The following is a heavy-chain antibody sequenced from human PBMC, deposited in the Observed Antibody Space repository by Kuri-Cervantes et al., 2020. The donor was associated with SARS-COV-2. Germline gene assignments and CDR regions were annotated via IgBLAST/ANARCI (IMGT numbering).Heavy chain of an antibody. CDR1: GFTFSSYW. J-gene: IGHJ4*02. Sequence: GGSLRLSCAASGFTFSSYWMSWVRQAPGKGLEWVANIKQDGSEKYYVDSVKGRFTISRDNSKNTLYLQMNSLRAEDTAVYYCAKDYVSTYSYGYDYWGQGTLVTVSS. V-gene: IGHV3-7*03. D-gene: IGHD5-18*01. CDR3: AKDYVSTYSYGYDY. CDR2: IKQDGSEK.